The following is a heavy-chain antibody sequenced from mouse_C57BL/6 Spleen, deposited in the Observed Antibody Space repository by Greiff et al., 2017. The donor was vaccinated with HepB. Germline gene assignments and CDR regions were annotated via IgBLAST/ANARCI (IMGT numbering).Heavy chain of an antibody. J-gene: IGHJ4*01. V-gene: IGHV1-82*01. CDR3: AREILEIHAMDY. D-gene: IGHD1-1*01. CDR1: GYAFSSSW. CDR2: IYPGDGDT. Sequence: QVQLQQSGPELVKPGASVKISCKASGYAFSSSWMNWVKQRPGKGLEWIGRIYPGDGDTNYNGKFKGKATLTADKSSSTAYMQLSSLTSEDSAVYFCAREILEIHAMDYWGQGTSVTVSS.